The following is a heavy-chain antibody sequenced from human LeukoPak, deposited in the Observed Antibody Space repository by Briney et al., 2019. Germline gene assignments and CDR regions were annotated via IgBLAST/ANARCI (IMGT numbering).Heavy chain of an antibody. CDR2: ITTSSSHI. CDR3: ARDADYYDASGPFDY. V-gene: IGHV3-21*01. J-gene: IGHJ4*02. Sequence: GGSLRLSCAASGFTFSSYRMDWVRQAPGKGLEWVSSITTSSSHIFYADSVKGRFTISRDHAKNSLYLQMNSLRAEDTAVYYCARDADYYDASGPFDYWGQGTLVTVSS. D-gene: IGHD3-22*01. CDR1: GFTFSSYR.